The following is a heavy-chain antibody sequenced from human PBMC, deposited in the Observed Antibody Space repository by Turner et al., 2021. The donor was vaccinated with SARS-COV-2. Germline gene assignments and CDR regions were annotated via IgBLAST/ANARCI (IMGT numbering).Heavy chain of an antibody. CDR2: IIPIFGTA. CDR1: GYTFTGYY. CDR3: ARCTSYGDYGNYSDY. V-gene: IGHV1-69*06. J-gene: IGHJ4*02. Sequence: QVQLVQSGAEDKKPGASVKVSCKASGYTFTGYYMHWVRQAPGQGLGWMGGIIPIFGTANYAQKFQGRVTITADKSTSTAYMELSSLRSEDTAVYYCARCTSYGDYGNYSDYWGQGTLVTVSS. D-gene: IGHD4-17*01.